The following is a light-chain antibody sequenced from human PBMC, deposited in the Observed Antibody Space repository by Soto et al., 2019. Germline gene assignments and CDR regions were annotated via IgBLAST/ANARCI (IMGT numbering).Light chain of an antibody. Sequence: QAVVTQEPSLTVSPGGTVTLTCASSTGAVTSVYYPNWFQQKPGQAPRALIYSTSIRHSWTPDRFSGSLLGGKAALTLSGVQPEDEAEYYCLLYYAGAYVFGGGTKVTVL. CDR2: STS. J-gene: IGLJ3*02. V-gene: IGLV7-43*01. CDR3: LLYYAGAYV. CDR1: TGAVTSVYY.